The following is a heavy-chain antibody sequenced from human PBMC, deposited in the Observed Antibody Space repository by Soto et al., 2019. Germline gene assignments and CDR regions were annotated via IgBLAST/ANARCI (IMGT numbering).Heavy chain of an antibody. CDR2: ISGSGVTT. J-gene: IGHJ4*02. D-gene: IGHD1-26*01. CDR3: AKGHTRKFDY. CDR1: GFTFSSYA. V-gene: IGHV3-23*01. Sequence: GVLRLSCAASGFTFSSYAISWVRQAPGKGLEWVSAISGSGVTTYYADSVKGRFTISRDNSKNTLYLQINSLGAEDTALYYCAKGHTRKFDYWGPGTLVTVSS.